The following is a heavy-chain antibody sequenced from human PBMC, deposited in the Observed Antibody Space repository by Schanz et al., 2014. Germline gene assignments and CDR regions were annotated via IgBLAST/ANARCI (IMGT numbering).Heavy chain of an antibody. CDR3: AKAADWPVTRFDP. Sequence: EVQLVESGGGLVKPGGSLRLSCVASGFAFSSFAMTWVRQAPGRGLEWVSALSEGGGGTHYADSVRGRFTISSDSSKNTLYLQMSSLRADDTAVYYCAKAADWPVTRFDPWGQGTLVTVSS. J-gene: IGHJ5*02. D-gene: IGHD3-9*01. CDR2: LSEGGGGT. V-gene: IGHV3-23*04. CDR1: GFAFSSFA.